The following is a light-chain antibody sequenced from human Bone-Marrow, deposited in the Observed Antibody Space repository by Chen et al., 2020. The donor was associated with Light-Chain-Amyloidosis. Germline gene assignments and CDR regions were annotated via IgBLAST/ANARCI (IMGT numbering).Light chain of an antibody. CDR1: SGSIATNY. CDR2: EDD. V-gene: IGLV6-57*01. J-gene: IGLJ3*02. Sequence: NFMLTQPHSVSESPGKTVIISCTRSSGSIATNYVQWYQQRPGSSPTTVIYEDDQSPSGVPDRFSGSIDRSSNSASLTISGLKTEDAADYYCQSYQGSSQGVFGGGTKLTVL. CDR3: QSYQGSSQGV.